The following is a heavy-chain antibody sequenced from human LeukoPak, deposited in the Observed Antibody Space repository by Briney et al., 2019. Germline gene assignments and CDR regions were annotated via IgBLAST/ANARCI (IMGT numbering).Heavy chain of an antibody. CDR3: ARQTGSGLFILP. V-gene: IGHV4-61*02. Sequence: PSETLSLTCTVSGGSLSSATYYWSWIRQPAGKGLEWIGRIYTSGSTNYNPSLKSRVTISVDTSKNRFSLKLTSVTAADTAVYYCARQTGSGLFILPGGQGTLVTVSS. D-gene: IGHD3/OR15-3a*01. J-gene: IGHJ4*02. CDR1: GGSLSSATYY. CDR2: IYTSGST.